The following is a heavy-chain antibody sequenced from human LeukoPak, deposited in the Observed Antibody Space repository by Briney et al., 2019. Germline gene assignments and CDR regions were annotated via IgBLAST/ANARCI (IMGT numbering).Heavy chain of an antibody. CDR1: GFPFSGYG. CDR2: ISSSSSYI. Sequence: GGSLRLSCAASGFPFSGYGMNWVRQAPGKGLEWVSSISSSSSYIYYADSVKGRFTISRDNAKNSLYLQMNSLRAEDTAVYYCASQLGDASDIWGQGTMVTVSS. D-gene: IGHD6-13*01. J-gene: IGHJ3*02. V-gene: IGHV3-21*01. CDR3: ASQLGDASDI.